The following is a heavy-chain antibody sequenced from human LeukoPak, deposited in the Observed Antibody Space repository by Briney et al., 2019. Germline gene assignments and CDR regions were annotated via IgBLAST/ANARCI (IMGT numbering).Heavy chain of an antibody. D-gene: IGHD3-10*01. CDR3: ANAAGDYYGSGTLPDY. J-gene: IGHJ4*02. CDR1: GFTFSSYA. Sequence: GGSLRLSCAASGFTFSSYAMSWVRQAPGKGLEWVSAISGSGGSTYYADSVKGRFTISGDNSKNTLYLQMNSLRAEDTAVYYCANAAGDYYGSGTLPDYWGQGTLVTVSS. CDR2: ISGSGGST. V-gene: IGHV3-23*01.